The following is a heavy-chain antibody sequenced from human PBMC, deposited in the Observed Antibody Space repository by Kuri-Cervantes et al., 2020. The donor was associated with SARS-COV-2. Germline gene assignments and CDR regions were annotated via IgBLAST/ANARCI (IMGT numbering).Heavy chain of an antibody. Sequence: ASVKVSCKASGGTFSSYAISWVRQAPGQGLEWMGWISAYNVNTNYAQKLQGRVTMTTDTSTSTAYMELRSLRSDDTAVYYCAREGVVWFGGYFDYWGQGTLVTVSS. J-gene: IGHJ4*02. CDR1: GGTFSSYA. CDR3: AREGVVWFGGYFDY. CDR2: ISAYNVNT. D-gene: IGHD3-10*01. V-gene: IGHV1-18*01.